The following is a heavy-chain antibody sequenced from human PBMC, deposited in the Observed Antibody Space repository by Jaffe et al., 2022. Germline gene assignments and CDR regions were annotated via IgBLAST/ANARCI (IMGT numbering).Heavy chain of an antibody. V-gene: IGHV4-39*01. Sequence: QLQLQESGPGLVKPSETLSLTCTVSGGSLTSSSYYWGWIRQPPGKGLEWIGSIYYSGSTYYNPSLKSRVTISVDTSKNQFSLKLSSVTAADTAVYYCARLFWGSYRPGAYNWFDPWGQGTLVTVSS. CDR3: ARLFWGSYRPGAYNWFDP. J-gene: IGHJ5*02. CDR2: IYYSGST. D-gene: IGHD3-16*02. CDR1: GGSLTSSSYY.